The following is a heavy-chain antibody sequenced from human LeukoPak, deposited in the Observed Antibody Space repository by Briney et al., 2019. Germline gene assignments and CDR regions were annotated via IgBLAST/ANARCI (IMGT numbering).Heavy chain of an antibody. D-gene: IGHD4-17*01. CDR2: ISSGGGGI. Sequence: GGSLRLSCAASGFTFSSYEMNWVRQAPGKGLEWVSYISSGGGGIFYADSVKGRFTISRDNAKNSLHLQMNSLRAEDTAVYYCARDGASHPSIYYFDYWGQGTLVTVAS. CDR1: GFTFSSYE. J-gene: IGHJ4*02. V-gene: IGHV3-48*03. CDR3: ARDGASHPSIYYFDY.